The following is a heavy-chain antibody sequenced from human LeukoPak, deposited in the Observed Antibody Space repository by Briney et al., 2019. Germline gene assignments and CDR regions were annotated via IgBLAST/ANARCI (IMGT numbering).Heavy chain of an antibody. V-gene: IGHV4-59*08. J-gene: IGHJ4*02. CDR1: DGSISSYY. CDR2: IYYSGST. Sequence: ASETLSLTCTVSDGSISSYYWSWIRQPPGKGLEWIGYIYYSGSTNYKPSLKSRVTISVDTSKNQFSLRLTSVTAADTAVYYCARQTGSGLFILPGGQGTLVTVSS. CDR3: ARQTGSGLFILP. D-gene: IGHD3/OR15-3a*01.